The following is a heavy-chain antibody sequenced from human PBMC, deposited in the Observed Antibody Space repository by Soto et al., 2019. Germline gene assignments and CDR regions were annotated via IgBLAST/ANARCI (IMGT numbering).Heavy chain of an antibody. D-gene: IGHD2-2*01. Sequence: LKISCAASGFTFSSYGMHWVRQAPGKGLEWVAVIWYDGSNKYYADSVKGRFTISRDNSKNTLYLQMNSLRAEDTAVYYCARDHGPALIPYYYYGMDVWGQGTTVTVSS. CDR1: GFTFSSYG. CDR3: ARDHGPALIPYYYYGMDV. J-gene: IGHJ6*02. V-gene: IGHV3-33*01. CDR2: IWYDGSNK.